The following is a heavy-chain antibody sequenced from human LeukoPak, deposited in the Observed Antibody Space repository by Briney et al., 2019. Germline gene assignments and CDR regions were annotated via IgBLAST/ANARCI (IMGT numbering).Heavy chain of an antibody. CDR1: GFTFSDYY. D-gene: IGHD2-2*01. CDR3: ARDRVVPAAPFDY. CDR2: ISSSGSTI. J-gene: IGHJ4*02. V-gene: IGHV3-11*01. Sequence: GGSLRLSCAASGFTFSDYYMSWIRQAPGKGLEWVSYISSSGSTIYYADSVKGRFTISRDNAKNSLYLQMNSLRAEDTAVYYCARDRVVPAAPFDYWGQGTLVTVSS.